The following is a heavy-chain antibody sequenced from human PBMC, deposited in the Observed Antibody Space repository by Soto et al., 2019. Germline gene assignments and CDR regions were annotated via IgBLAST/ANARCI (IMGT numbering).Heavy chain of an antibody. Sequence: EVQLVESGGGLVQPGGSLRLSCAASGFTFSSYWMHWVRQAPGKGLMWVSRINSDGSSTTYADSVKGRFTISRDNAKNTLYLQMNSLRAEDTAVYYCATGYSYGHYYFDFWGQGTLVTVSS. CDR1: GFTFSSYW. D-gene: IGHD5-18*01. V-gene: IGHV3-74*01. J-gene: IGHJ4*02. CDR2: INSDGSST. CDR3: ATGYSYGHYYFDF.